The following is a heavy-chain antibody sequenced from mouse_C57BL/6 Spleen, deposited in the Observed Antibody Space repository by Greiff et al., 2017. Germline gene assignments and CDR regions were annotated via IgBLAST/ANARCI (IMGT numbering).Heavy chain of an antibody. D-gene: IGHD2-3*01. J-gene: IGHJ2*01. CDR1: GYAFTNYL. Sequence: VQLQQSGAELVRPGTSVKVSCKASGYAFTNYLIEWVKQRPGQGLEWIGVINPGSGGTNNNEKFKGKATLTADKSSSTAYMQLSSLTSEDSAVYFGAREGDGYYFDYWGQGTTLTVSS. CDR2: INPGSGGT. V-gene: IGHV1-54*01. CDR3: AREGDGYYFDY.